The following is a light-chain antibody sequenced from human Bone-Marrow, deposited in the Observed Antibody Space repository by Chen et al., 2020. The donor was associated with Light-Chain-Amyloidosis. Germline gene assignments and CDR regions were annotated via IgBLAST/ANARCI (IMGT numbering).Light chain of an antibody. Sequence: QSVLTQPPSVSGAPGQRVTSSCTGSSSNTGAGYDVHWYQQLPGTAPQLLISGNSNRPSGVPDRFSGSKPGTSASLAITGLQAEDEADYYCQSYDSSLSGSVFGGGTKLTVL. J-gene: IGLJ2*01. CDR1: SSNTGAGYD. V-gene: IGLV1-40*01. CDR3: QSYDSSLSGSV. CDR2: GNS.